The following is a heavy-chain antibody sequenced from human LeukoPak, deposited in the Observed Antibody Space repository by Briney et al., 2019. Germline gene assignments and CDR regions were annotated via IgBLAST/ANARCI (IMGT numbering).Heavy chain of an antibody. V-gene: IGHV3-21*01. D-gene: IGHD3-22*01. CDR1: GFTFSGYS. CDR3: ARGPYDSSGYYAFDI. J-gene: IGHJ3*02. Sequence: GGSLRLSCAASGFTFSGYSMAWVRQAPGKGLKWVSSISSSSSYIYYADSVKGRFTISRDNAKNSLYLQRNSLRAEDTAVYYCARGPYDSSGYYAFDIWGQGTMVTVSS. CDR2: ISSSSSYI.